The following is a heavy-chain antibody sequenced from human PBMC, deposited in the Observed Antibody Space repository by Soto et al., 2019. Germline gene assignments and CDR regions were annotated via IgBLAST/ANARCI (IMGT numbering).Heavy chain of an antibody. Sequence: QVQLQESGPRLVKPSGTLSLTCAVFGGSLSSCNWWSWVRQPPGKGLEWVAVTSHDGSNNYYADSVKGRFTISRDNSKNTLYLQMDGLRPEDTAVYFCVRDTNLVATTDYSSYGLDVWGQGTTVTVSS. D-gene: IGHD1-26*01. CDR2: TSHDGSNN. CDR3: VRDTNLVATTDYSSYGLDV. V-gene: IGHV3-30-3*01. CDR1: GGSLSSCN. J-gene: IGHJ6*02.